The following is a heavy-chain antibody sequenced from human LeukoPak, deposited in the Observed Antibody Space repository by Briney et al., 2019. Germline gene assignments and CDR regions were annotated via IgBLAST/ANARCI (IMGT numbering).Heavy chain of an antibody. J-gene: IGHJ4*02. CDR1: GFTFSGSA. CDR2: IRSKANSYAT. Sequence: GGSLRLSCAASGFTFSGSAMHWVRQASGKGLEWVGRIRSKANSYATAYAASVKGRFTISRDDSKNTAYLQMNSLKTEDTAVYYCAKNEDGYNGVYWGQGTLVTVSS. CDR3: AKNEDGYNGVY. V-gene: IGHV3-73*01. D-gene: IGHD5-12*01.